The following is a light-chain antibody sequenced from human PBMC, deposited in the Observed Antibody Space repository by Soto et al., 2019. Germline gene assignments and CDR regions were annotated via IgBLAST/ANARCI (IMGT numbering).Light chain of an antibody. CDR3: QQLIRFPTK. CDR2: AAS. V-gene: IGKV1-9*01. J-gene: IGKJ1*01. Sequence: DIQMTQSPSALSASFADRFTITCLASQGISSYLAWYQQKPGKAPKLLIYAASTLQSGVPSRFSGSGSGTNFTLTISSLQPEDFATYYCQQLIRFPTKFGQGTKVDIK. CDR1: QGISSY.